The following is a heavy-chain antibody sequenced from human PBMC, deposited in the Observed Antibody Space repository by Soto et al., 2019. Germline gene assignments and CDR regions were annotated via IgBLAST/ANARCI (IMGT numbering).Heavy chain of an antibody. Sequence: PGGSLRLSCAASGFTPSRLSMNWVRQAPGKGLEWVSVIYSGGSTYYADSVKGRFTISRDNSKNTLYLQMNSLRAEDTAVYYCARDPTIYGMDVWGQGTTVTVSS. CDR1: GFTPSRLS. D-gene: IGHD3-3*01. CDR3: ARDPTIYGMDV. J-gene: IGHJ6*02. CDR2: IYSGGST. V-gene: IGHV3-66*01.